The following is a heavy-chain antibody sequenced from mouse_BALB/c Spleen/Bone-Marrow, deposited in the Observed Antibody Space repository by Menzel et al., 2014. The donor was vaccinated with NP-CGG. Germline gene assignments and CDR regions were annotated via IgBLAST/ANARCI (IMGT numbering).Heavy chain of an antibody. Sequence: QVHLQQPGAELVKPGASVKLSCMASGFTFTNYWIHWVKQRPGQGPEWIGEINPSNGRTNYNEKFKSKATLTEDKSSSTAYMQLSSLTSEDSAVYYCARDGNYRYAMDYWGQGTSVTVSS. CDR3: ARDGNYRYAMDY. V-gene: IGHV1S81*02. CDR2: INPSNGRT. D-gene: IGHD2-1*01. J-gene: IGHJ4*01. CDR1: GFTFTNYW.